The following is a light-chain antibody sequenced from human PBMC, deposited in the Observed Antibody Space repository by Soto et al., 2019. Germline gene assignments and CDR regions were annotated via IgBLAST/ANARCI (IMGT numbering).Light chain of an antibody. CDR1: SSNIGAGYD. Sequence: QSVLTQPPSVPGAPGQRVTISCTGSSSNIGAGYDVHWYQQLPGTAPKLLIYANSNRPSGVPDRFSGSKSGTSASLAITGLQAEDEADYYCQSYDSSLSPYVFGTGTKLTVL. J-gene: IGLJ1*01. CDR2: ANS. V-gene: IGLV1-40*01. CDR3: QSYDSSLSPYV.